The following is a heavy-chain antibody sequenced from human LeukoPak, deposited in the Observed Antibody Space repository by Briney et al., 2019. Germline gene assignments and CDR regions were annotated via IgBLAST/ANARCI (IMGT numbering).Heavy chain of an antibody. CDR3: ARDLPRLAARRAGDLSGYSWFDP. Sequence: ASVTVSCKASGYTFTGYYMHWVRQAPGQGLEWMGWINPNSGGTNYAQKFQGRVTMTRDTSISTAYMELSRLRSDDTAVYYCARDLPRLAARRAGDLSGYSWFDPWGQGTLVTVSS. V-gene: IGHV1-2*02. J-gene: IGHJ5*02. CDR2: INPNSGGT. D-gene: IGHD6-6*01. CDR1: GYTFTGYY.